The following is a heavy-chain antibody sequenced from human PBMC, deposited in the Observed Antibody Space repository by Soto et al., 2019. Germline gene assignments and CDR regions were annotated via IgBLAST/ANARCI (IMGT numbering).Heavy chain of an antibody. D-gene: IGHD6-6*01. CDR1: GYTFTSYY. Sequence: ASVKVSCKASGYTFTSYYMHWVRQAPGQGLERMGIINPSGGSTSYAQKFQGRVTMTRDTSTSTVYMELSSLRSEDTAVYYCAIILPGYSSSPHYYYYGMDVWGQGTTVTVSS. V-gene: IGHV1-46*01. CDR2: INPSGGST. J-gene: IGHJ6*02. CDR3: AIILPGYSSSPHYYYYGMDV.